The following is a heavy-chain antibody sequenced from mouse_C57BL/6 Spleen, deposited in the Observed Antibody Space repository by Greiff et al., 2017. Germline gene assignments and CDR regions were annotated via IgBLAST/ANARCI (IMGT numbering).Heavy chain of an antibody. J-gene: IGHJ2*01. D-gene: IGHD1-1*01. V-gene: IGHV3-6*01. CDR2: ISYDGSN. CDR3: ASTVVAFDY. Sequence: EVQLVESGPGLVKPSQSLSLTCSVTGYSITSGYYWNWIRQFPGNKLEWMGYISYDGSNNYNPSLKNRISITRDTSKNQFFLKLNSVTTEDTATYYCASTVVAFDYWGQGTTLTVSS. CDR1: GYSITSGYY.